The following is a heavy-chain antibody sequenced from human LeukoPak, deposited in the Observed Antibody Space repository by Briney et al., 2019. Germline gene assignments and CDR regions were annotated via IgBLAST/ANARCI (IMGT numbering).Heavy chain of an antibody. V-gene: IGHV1-69*13. CDR3: ARDLGSSWYYFDY. J-gene: IGHJ4*02. D-gene: IGHD6-13*01. Sequence: SVKVSCKASGYTFTSYAISWVRQAPGQGLEWMGGIIPIFGTANYAQKFQGRVTITADESTSTAYMELSSLRSEDTAVYYCARDLGSSWYYFDYWGQGTLVTVSS. CDR1: GYTFTSYA. CDR2: IIPIFGTA.